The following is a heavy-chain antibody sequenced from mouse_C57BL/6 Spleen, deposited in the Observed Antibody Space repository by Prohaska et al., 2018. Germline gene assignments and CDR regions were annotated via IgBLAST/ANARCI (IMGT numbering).Heavy chain of an antibody. D-gene: IGHD2-4*01. CDR3: ARLDDYPYYFDY. CDR2: IYPGSGNT. CDR1: GYTFTDYY. Sequence: QVQLKQSGAELVRPGASVKLSCKASGYTFTDYYINWVKQRPGQGLEWIARIYPGSGNTYYNEKFKGKATLTAEKSSSTAYMQLSSLTSEDSAVYFCARLDDYPYYFDYWGQGTTLTVSS. J-gene: IGHJ2*01. V-gene: IGHV1-76*01.